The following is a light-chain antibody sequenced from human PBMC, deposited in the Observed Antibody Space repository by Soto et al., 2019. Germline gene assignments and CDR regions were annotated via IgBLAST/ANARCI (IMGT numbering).Light chain of an antibody. CDR2: EVN. CDR3: NSYTTSSTYV. J-gene: IGLJ1*01. Sequence: QSALTQPPSVSGSPGQSVAISCTGTRSDVGSYNRVSWYQQAPGTAPKLMIYEVNNRPSGVPDRFSGSKSGNTASLTISGLQPEDEADYYCNSYTTSSTYVFGTGTKLTVL. V-gene: IGLV2-18*02. CDR1: RSDVGSYNR.